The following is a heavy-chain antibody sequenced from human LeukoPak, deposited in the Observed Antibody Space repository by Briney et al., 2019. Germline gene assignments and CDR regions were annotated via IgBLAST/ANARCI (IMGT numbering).Heavy chain of an antibody. CDR1: GFTFSNYW. Sequence: GGSLRLSCVASGFTFSNYWMHWVRQAPGKGLVWVSLINNDGSSTNYADSVKGRFTISRDNAKNTLYLQMNSLRAEDTAVYYCAKGYSYGYGYYMDVWGKGTTVTVSS. CDR3: AKGYSYGYGYYMDV. V-gene: IGHV3-74*01. D-gene: IGHD5-18*01. J-gene: IGHJ6*03. CDR2: INNDGSST.